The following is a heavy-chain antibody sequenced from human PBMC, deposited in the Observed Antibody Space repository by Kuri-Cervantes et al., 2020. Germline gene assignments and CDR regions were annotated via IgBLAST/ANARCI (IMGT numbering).Heavy chain of an antibody. CDR3: ARGGGYDFWSGYYN. Sequence: ASVKVSCKASGYTFTSYAMHWVRQAPGQRLEWMGWGNAGNGNTKYSQEFQGRVTITRDTSASTAYMELSSLRSEDMAVYYCARGGGYDFWSGYYNWGQGTLVTVSS. J-gene: IGHJ4*02. CDR2: GNAGNGNT. D-gene: IGHD3-3*01. CDR1: GYTFTSYA. V-gene: IGHV1-3*02.